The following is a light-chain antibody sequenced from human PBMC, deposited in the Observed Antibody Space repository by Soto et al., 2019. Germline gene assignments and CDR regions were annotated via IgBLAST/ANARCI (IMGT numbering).Light chain of an antibody. J-gene: IGKJ2*02. Sequence: ETVLTQSPGTLSLSPGETATLSCRASQSVASNSLAWYQQKPGQAPRLLVYGASGRATDIPDRLSGRGSGTYFTLTINRLEPEDFAVYYCQNYDSSPCTCGQGTKLEIK. CDR3: QNYDSSPCT. CDR1: QSVASNS. CDR2: GAS. V-gene: IGKV3-20*01.